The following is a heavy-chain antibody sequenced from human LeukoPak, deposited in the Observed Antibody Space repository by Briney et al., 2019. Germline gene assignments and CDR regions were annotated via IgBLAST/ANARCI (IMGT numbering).Heavy chain of an antibody. CDR3: ARERAPGIIPSSRGGFDT. Sequence: NTSGTLSLTCAVSGGSISTNNWWSWVRQPPGKGLEWIGEFYHTGSINYNPTLKSRVTISVDKSDNEFSLKLTSVTAADTAVYYCARERAPGIIPSSRGGFDTWGQGTLVTVSS. V-gene: IGHV4-4*02. CDR2: FYHTGSI. J-gene: IGHJ4*02. D-gene: IGHD1-14*01. CDR1: GGSISTNNW.